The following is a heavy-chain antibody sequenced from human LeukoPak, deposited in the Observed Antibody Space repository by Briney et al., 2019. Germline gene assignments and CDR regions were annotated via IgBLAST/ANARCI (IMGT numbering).Heavy chain of an antibody. D-gene: IGHD5-18*01. J-gene: IGHJ5*02. CDR3: ARALPHRRLMDTTMEQHWFDP. V-gene: IGHV1-46*01. Sequence: GASVKVSCKASGYTFTSYYMHWVRQAPGQGLEWMGIINPSGGSTNYAQKSQGRVTMTRDMSTSTVYMELSSLRSDDTAMYYCARALPHRRLMDTTMEQHWFDPWGQGTLVTVSS. CDR1: GYTFTSYY. CDR2: INPSGGST.